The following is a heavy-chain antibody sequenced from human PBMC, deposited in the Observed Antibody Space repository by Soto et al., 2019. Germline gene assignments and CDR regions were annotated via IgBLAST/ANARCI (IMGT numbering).Heavy chain of an antibody. CDR2: ISNSFSDGNT. J-gene: IGHJ4*02. CDR3: AKVFSPEGGNYFEY. CDR1: GFTFSKFA. V-gene: IGHV3-23*01. Sequence: ESGGNLVQPGGSLRLSCVASGFTFSKFAMNWVRQAPGKGLEWVSAISNSFSDGNTHYADSVKGRFTISRDNDKSTVFLEMNSLRAEDTAVYYCAKVFSPEGGNYFEYWGQGTLVTVSS. D-gene: IGHD3-10*01.